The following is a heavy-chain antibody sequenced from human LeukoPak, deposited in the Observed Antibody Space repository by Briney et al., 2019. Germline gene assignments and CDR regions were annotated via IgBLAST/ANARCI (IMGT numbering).Heavy chain of an antibody. D-gene: IGHD3-10*01. CDR1: GVTLSTYA. CDR3: ARDNWPFGESLSGMDY. Sequence: SGGSLRLSCAASGVTLSTYAMSWARQAPGKGLEWVSGISSSGSGDNTYYADSVKGRFTISRDNSKNTLYLQMNSLRAEDTAVYYCARDNWPFGESLSGMDYWGQGTLVTVSS. V-gene: IGHV3-23*01. J-gene: IGHJ4*02. CDR2: ISSSGSGDNT.